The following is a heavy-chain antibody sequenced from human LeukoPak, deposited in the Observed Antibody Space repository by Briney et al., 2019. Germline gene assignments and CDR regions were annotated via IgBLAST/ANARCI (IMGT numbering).Heavy chain of an antibody. CDR3: ARVGYSSGWYPYYYGMDV. J-gene: IGHJ6*02. D-gene: IGHD6-19*01. V-gene: IGHV4-59*01. Sequence: SETLSLTCTVSGGSISSYYWSWIRQPPGKGLEWIGYIYYSGSTNYNPSLKSRVTISVDTSKNQFSLKLSSATAADTAVYYCARVGYSSGWYPYYYGMDVWGQGTTVTVSS. CDR1: GGSISSYY. CDR2: IYYSGST.